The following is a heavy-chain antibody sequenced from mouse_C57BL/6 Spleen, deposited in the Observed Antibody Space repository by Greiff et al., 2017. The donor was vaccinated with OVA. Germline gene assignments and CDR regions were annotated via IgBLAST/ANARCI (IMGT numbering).Heavy chain of an antibody. Sequence: QVQLQQSGPGLVQPSQSLSITCTVSGFSLTSYGVHWVRQSPGKGLEWLGVIWSGGSTDYNAAFISRLSISKDNSKSQVFFKMNSLQADDTAIYYCARELLGMGPVVAYWGQGTLVTVSA. V-gene: IGHV2-2*01. CDR2: IWSGGST. CDR1: GFSLTSYG. J-gene: IGHJ3*01. CDR3: ARELLGMGPVVAY. D-gene: IGHD2-12*01.